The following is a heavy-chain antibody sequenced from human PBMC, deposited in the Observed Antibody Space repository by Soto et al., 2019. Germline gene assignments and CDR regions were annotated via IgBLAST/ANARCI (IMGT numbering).Heavy chain of an antibody. V-gene: IGHV3-33*01. J-gene: IGHJ3*02. CDR1: GFTFSSYG. CDR2: IWHDGKNK. CDR3: ARDKGSDAPIDM. Sequence: GGSLRLSCAASGFTFSSYGMHWVRQAPGKGLEWVAVIWHDGKNKYYADSVKGRFTISRDNSKSTLDLQMSSLRVEDTAVYYCARDKGSDAPIDMWGQGTMVTVSS.